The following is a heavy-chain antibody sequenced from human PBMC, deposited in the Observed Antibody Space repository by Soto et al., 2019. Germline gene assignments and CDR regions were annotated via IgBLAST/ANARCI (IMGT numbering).Heavy chain of an antibody. CDR1: GFTFSSYS. J-gene: IGHJ4*02. CDR2: ISSSSSTI. V-gene: IGHV3-48*04. CDR3: TRESSQMFDY. Sequence: GGSLRLSCAASGFTFSSYSMNWVRQAPGKGLEWVSYISSSSSTIYYADSVRGRFTISRDNAKNSLYLQLSSLRAEDTAVYYCTRESSQMFDYWGQGTLVTVSS.